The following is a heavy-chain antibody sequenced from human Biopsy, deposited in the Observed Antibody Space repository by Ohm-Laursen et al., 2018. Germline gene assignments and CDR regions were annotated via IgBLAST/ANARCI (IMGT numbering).Heavy chain of an antibody. CDR2: INHSGRT. D-gene: IGHD3-22*01. Sequence: SETLSLTWAVYGESFNGYYWSWIRQTPGKGLEWIGEINHSGRTNYNPSLKSRVTISDDTSKNQFSLKVRSATAADTALYYCVRGVDYYDPYHYYALDVWGQGTTVTVSS. J-gene: IGHJ6*02. CDR1: GESFNGYY. CDR3: VRGVDYYDPYHYYALDV. V-gene: IGHV4-34*01.